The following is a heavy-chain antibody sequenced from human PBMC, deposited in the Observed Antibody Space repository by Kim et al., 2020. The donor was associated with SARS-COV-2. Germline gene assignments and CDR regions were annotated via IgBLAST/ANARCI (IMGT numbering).Heavy chain of an antibody. D-gene: IGHD5-18*01. CDR3: ARELRWIQLWLPDDAPHDY. V-gene: IGHV3-7*01. CDR2: IKQDGSEK. Sequence: GGSLRLSCAASGFTFSSYWMSWVRQAPGKGLEWVANIKQDGSEKYYVDSVKGRFTISRDNAKNSLYLQMNSLRAEDTAVYYCARELRWIQLWLPDDAPHDYCGQGTLVSVSS. J-gene: IGHJ4*02. CDR1: GFTFSSYW.